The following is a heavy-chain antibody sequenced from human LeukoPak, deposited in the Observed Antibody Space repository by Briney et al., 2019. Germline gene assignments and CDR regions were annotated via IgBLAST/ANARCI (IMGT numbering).Heavy chain of an antibody. J-gene: IGHJ6*02. D-gene: IGHD2-2*01. CDR1: GYTFTSYG. CDR3: ARDRKPYCSSTSCLYYYSMDV. CDR2: ISAFNVNT. V-gene: IGHV1-18*01. Sequence: GASVDVSCKASGYTFTSYGISWVRQAPGQGLEWMGWISAFNVNTNYAQKLQGRVTMTTDTSTSTAYMELRRLRSDDTAVYYCARDRKPYCSSTSCLYYYSMDVWGQGTTVTVS.